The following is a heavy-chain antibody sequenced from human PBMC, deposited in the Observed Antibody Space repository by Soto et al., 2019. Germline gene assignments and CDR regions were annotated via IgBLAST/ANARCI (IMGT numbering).Heavy chain of an antibody. CDR3: ARGLRYFDWLSPPTYFDY. CDR1: GGSISSGDYY. CDR2: IYYSGST. V-gene: IGHV4-30-4*01. J-gene: IGHJ4*02. D-gene: IGHD3-9*01. Sequence: QVQLQESGPGLVKPSQTLSLTCTVSGGSISSGDYYWSWIRQPPGKGLEWIGYIYYSGSTYYNPSLKSQVTIALDTSKNQFSLKLSSVSAADTAVYYCARGLRYFDWLSPPTYFDYWGQGTLVTVSS.